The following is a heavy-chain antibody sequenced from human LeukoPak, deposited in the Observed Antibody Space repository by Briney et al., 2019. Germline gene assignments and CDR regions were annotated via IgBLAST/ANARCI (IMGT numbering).Heavy chain of an antibody. J-gene: IGHJ4*02. CDR3: AKWGDYDVLTGYYVSDY. Sequence: GASLRLSCAASGFTFSNYAMSWVRQAPGKGLEWVSAITGGGSGIYYADSMKSRFTISRDSSKNTLYLQINCLRAEDTAVYYCAKWGDYDVLTGYYVSDYWGQGTLVTVSS. CDR1: GFTFSNYA. D-gene: IGHD3-9*01. CDR2: ITGGGSGI. V-gene: IGHV3-23*01.